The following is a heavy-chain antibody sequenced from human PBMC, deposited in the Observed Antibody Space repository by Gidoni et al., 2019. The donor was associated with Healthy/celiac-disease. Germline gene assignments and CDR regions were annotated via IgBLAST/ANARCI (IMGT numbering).Heavy chain of an antibody. CDR2: ISSSSSYI. D-gene: IGHD6-13*01. CDR3: AGTSQSAPFIAEEDY. J-gene: IGHJ4*02. Sequence: EVQLVESGGGLVKPGGSLRLSCAASGVTFSSYSMNWVRQSPGKGLEWFSSISSSSSYIYYADSVTGRFTISRDNAKNSLYLQMNSLRAEDTAVYYCAGTSQSAPFIAEEDYWGQGTLVTVSS. V-gene: IGHV3-21*01. CDR1: GVTFSSYS.